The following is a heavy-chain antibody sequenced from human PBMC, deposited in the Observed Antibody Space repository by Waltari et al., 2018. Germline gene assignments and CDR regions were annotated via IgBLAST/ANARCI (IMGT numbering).Heavy chain of an antibody. D-gene: IGHD2-21*01. Sequence: QVHLVQSGTEVKQPGASVKVSCKASGYRFTSYGITWVRQAPGQGLEWMGWIKTYDGNTNDGQELQGRLNMTTDTITTTAYMELRGLRADDTAVYYCARDRNSFCGGDCYWDWGQGTLVTVSS. J-gene: IGHJ4*02. V-gene: IGHV1-18*01. CDR3: ARDRNSFCGGDCYWD. CDR1: GYRFTSYG. CDR2: IKTYDGNT.